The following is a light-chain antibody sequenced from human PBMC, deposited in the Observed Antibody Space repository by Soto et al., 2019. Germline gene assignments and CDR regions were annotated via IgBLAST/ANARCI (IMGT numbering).Light chain of an antibody. CDR1: QSISSW. Sequence: DIRVTQSPSTQSAYVGDRVTITCRASQSISSWLAWYQQKPGKAPKLLIFDASNLETGVPSRFSVSRSGTEFTLPISSLQPDEFATYYCQQYSSYPSKFGQGTKGEV. CDR2: DAS. CDR3: QQYSSYPSK. V-gene: IGKV1-5*01. J-gene: IGKJ1*01.